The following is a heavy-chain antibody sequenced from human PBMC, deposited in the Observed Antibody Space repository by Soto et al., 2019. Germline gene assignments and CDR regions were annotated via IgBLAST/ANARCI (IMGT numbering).Heavy chain of an antibody. J-gene: IGHJ6*02. D-gene: IGHD5-18*01. Sequence: QAQLVQSGAEVKKPGASVKVSCKASGYTFYSHSISWVRQAPGQGLEWMGRISADNGNTKYAQKFRGRVTMTTDTXXSTAYMELRNLRSDDTAVYYCARCIQQDYYYGMDVWGQGTTVTVSS. CDR2: ISADNGNT. V-gene: IGHV1-18*01. CDR3: ARCIQQDYYYGMDV. CDR1: GYTFYSHS.